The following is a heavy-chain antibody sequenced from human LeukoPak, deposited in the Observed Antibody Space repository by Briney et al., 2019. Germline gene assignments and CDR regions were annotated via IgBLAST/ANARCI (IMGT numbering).Heavy chain of an antibody. CDR2: MNPNSGNT. D-gene: IGHD2-2*01. V-gene: IGHV1-8*01. CDR1: GYTFTSYD. J-gene: IGHJ4*02. CDR3: ATKGYCSSTSCPPVLDY. Sequence: GASVKVSCKASGYTFTSYDINWVRQATGQGLEWMGWMNPNSGNTGYAQQFQGRVTMTRNTSISTAYMELSSLRSEDTAVYYCATKGYCSSTSCPPVLDYWGQGTLVTVSS.